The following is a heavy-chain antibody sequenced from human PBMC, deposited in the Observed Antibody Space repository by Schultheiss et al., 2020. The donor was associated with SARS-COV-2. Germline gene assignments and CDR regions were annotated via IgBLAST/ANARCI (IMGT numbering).Heavy chain of an antibody. CDR3: ARDLQASVGYRPRDWFDP. D-gene: IGHD1-26*01. V-gene: IGHV1-2*02. CDR2: ININSDGT. J-gene: IGHJ5*02. Sequence: ASVKVSCKAAGYTFTSYYMHWVRQAPGQGLEWMGWININSDGTDYAQRFQGRVTMTRDTSISTAYMALNRLTSDDTAVYYCARDLQASVGYRPRDWFDPWGQGTLVTVSS. CDR1: GYTFTSYY.